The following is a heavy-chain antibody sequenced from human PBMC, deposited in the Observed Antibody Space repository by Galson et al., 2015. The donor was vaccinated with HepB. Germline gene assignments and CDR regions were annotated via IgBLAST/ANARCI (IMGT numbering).Heavy chain of an antibody. CDR1: GGTFSSYA. J-gene: IGHJ5*02. CDR2: IIPIFGTA. CDR3: ARGYDCSSTSCYTSWFDP. V-gene: IGHV1-69*13. Sequence: SVKVSCKASGGTFSSYAISWVRQAPGQGLEWMGGIIPIFGTANYAQKFQGRVTITADESTSTAYMELSSLRSEDTAVYYCARGYDCSSTSCYTSWFDPWGQGTLVTVSS. D-gene: IGHD2-2*02.